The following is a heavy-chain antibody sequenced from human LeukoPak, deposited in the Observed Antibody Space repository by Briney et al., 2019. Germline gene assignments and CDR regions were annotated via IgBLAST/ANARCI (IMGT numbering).Heavy chain of an antibody. CDR3: ARGPYYFDY. Sequence: GGSLRLSCAVSGITFSSYWMHWVRQDPGKGLVWVSRINGDGGSTTYADSVKGRFTISRDNAKNTLYPQMNSLRAEDTAVYYCARGPYYFDYWGQGTLVTVSS. CDR2: INGDGGST. J-gene: IGHJ4*02. V-gene: IGHV3-74*01. CDR1: GITFSSYW.